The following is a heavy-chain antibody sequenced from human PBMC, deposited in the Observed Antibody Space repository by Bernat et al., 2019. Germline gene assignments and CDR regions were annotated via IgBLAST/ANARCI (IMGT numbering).Heavy chain of an antibody. Sequence: QITLKESGPTLVKPTQTLTLTCTFSGFSLDTSGAGVAWIRQPPGKALEWLALIYWDDDKRYSPLLKSRLTITKDTSKNQVVLTMTNMDPVDTATYYCAHKPPHSGGWFITSFHSWGQGTLVAVSS. CDR1: GFSLDTSGAG. CDR2: IYWDDDK. J-gene: IGHJ4*02. CDR3: AHKPPHSGGWFITSFHS. V-gene: IGHV2-5*02. D-gene: IGHD6-19*01.